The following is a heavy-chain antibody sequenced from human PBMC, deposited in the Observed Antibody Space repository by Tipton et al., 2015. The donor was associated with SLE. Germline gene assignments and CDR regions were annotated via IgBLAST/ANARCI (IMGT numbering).Heavy chain of an antibody. Sequence: TLSLTCTVSGGSISSSSYYWSWIRQPAGKGLEWIGHIYTSGSTNYNPSLKSRVTISVDTSKNQFSLKLSSVTAADTAVYYCARDPSGSYYPWAFDIWGQGTMVTVSS. CDR2: IYTSGST. D-gene: IGHD3-10*01. CDR1: GGSISSSSYY. V-gene: IGHV4-61*09. J-gene: IGHJ3*02. CDR3: ARDPSGSYYPWAFDI.